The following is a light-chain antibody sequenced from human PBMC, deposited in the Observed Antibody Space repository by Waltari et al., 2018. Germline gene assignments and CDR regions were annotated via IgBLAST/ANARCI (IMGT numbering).Light chain of an antibody. V-gene: IGLV3-1*01. Sequence: WDQQRPGQSPVLVIYQSSKRPSGIPERFSGSNSGNTASLTIGGTQTMDEADYYCQAWDNNVVVFGGGTKLTVL. CDR3: QAWDNNVVV. CDR2: QSS. J-gene: IGLJ2*01.